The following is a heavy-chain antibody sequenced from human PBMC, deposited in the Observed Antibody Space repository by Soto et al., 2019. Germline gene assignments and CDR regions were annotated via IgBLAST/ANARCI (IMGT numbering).Heavy chain of an antibody. J-gene: IGHJ3*02. Sequence: PGGSLRLSCAASGLIFSDVWMTWVRQAPGKGLEWVGRIKSKTDGGTTDYAAPVKGRFTISRDDSKNTLYLQMNSLKTEDTAVYYCTTVALMVYAIDAFDIWGQGTMVTVSS. CDR2: IKSKTDGGTT. CDR1: GLIFSDVW. V-gene: IGHV3-15*01. D-gene: IGHD2-8*01. CDR3: TTVALMVYAIDAFDI.